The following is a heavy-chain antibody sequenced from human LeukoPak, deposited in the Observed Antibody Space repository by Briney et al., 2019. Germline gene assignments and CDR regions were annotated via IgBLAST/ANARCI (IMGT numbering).Heavy chain of an antibody. V-gene: IGHV3-49*03. CDR3: TRVIGMVRGPHGQLHYYYGMDV. CDR2: IRSKAYGGTT. CDR1: GFTFGDYA. J-gene: IGHJ6*02. Sequence: PGGSLRLSCTASGFTFGDYAMSWFRQAPGKGLEWVGFIRSKAYGGTTEYAASVKGRFTISRDDSKSIAYLQMNSLKTEDTAVYYCTRVIGMVRGPHGQLHYYYGMDVWGQRTTVTVSS. D-gene: IGHD3-10*01.